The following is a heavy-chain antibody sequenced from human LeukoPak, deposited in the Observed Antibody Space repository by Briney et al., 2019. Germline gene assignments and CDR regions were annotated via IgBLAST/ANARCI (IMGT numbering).Heavy chain of an antibody. CDR3: ARDVYDSSGYYDDY. Sequence: GGSLRLSCAASGFTFSSYWMSWVRQAPGKGLEWVANIKQDGSEKYYVDSVKGRFTISRDNAKNSLYLQMSSLRAEDTAVYYCARDVYDSSGYYDDYWGQGTLVTVPS. CDR2: IKQDGSEK. J-gene: IGHJ4*02. V-gene: IGHV3-7*04. CDR1: GFTFSSYW. D-gene: IGHD3-22*01.